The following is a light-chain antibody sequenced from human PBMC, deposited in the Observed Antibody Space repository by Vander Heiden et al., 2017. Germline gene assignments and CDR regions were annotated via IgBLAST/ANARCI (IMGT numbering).Light chain of an antibody. CDR1: QSVRTS. Sequence: VMTQSPPPLSVSPGERVTVSCRSSQSVRTSLAWYQQKPGQAPRLLIFGASTRATGIPGRFSGSGCGTDFTLTISMLQSEDFAVYYLQHDIKCPNTFGGGTKVEIK. CDR2: GAS. CDR3: QHDIKCPNT. V-gene: IGKV3-15*01. J-gene: IGKJ4*01.